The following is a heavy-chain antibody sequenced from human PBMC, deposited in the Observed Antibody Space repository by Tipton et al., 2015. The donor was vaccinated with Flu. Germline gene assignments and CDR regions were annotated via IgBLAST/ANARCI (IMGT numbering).Heavy chain of an antibody. CDR1: GGSISSYY. V-gene: IGHV4-4*07. CDR2: IYTSGGA. CDR3: ARSVVVPAAIYYYYYMDV. Sequence: TLSLTCTVSGGSISSYYWSWIRQPAGKGLEWIGRIYTSGGANYNPSLKSRVTMSVDTSKNQFSLKLSSVTAADTVVYYCARSVVVPAAIYYYYYMDVWGKGTTVTVSS. J-gene: IGHJ6*03. D-gene: IGHD2-2*01.